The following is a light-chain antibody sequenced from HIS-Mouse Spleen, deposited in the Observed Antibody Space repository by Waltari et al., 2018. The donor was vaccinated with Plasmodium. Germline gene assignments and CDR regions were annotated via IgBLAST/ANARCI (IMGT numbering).Light chain of an antibody. V-gene: IGLV2-8*01. Sequence: QSALTQPPSASGSPGPSATISCTGTSSTVGGFNYVSWYQQHPGKAPKLMIYEVSKRPSGVPDRFSGSKSGNTASLTVSGLQAEDEADYYCSSYAGSNNLVFGGGTKLTVL. CDR2: EVS. J-gene: IGLJ2*01. CDR1: SSTVGGFNY. CDR3: SSYAGSNNLV.